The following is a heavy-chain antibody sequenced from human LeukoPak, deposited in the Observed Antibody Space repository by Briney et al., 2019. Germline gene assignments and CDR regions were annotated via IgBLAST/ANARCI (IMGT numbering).Heavy chain of an antibody. Sequence: GGSLRLSCAASGFTFSSYAMSWVRQAPGKGLEWVSAISGSGGSTYYADSVKGRFTISRDNAKNSLYLQMNSLRAEDTAVYYCAREGGYCSSTSCQNWFDPWGQGTLVTVSS. J-gene: IGHJ5*02. CDR1: GFTFSSYA. CDR2: ISGSGGST. D-gene: IGHD2-2*01. V-gene: IGHV3-23*01. CDR3: AREGGYCSSTSCQNWFDP.